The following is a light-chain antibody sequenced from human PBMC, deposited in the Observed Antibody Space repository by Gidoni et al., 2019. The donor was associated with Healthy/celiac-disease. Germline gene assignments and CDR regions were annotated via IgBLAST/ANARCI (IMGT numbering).Light chain of an antibody. CDR1: QSVSSN. Sequence: EIVMTQSPATLSVPPGERATLSCMASQSVSSNLAWYQQKPGQAPSLLIYGASARSTGIPARFSGSGSGTEFTLTISSLQSEDFAVYYCQQYNNWPPRITFGGGTKVEIK. J-gene: IGKJ4*01. CDR3: QQYNNWPPRIT. CDR2: GAS. V-gene: IGKV3D-15*01.